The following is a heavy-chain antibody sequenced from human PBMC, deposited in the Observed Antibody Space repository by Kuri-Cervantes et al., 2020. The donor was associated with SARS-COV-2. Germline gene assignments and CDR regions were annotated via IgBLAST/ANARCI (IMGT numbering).Heavy chain of an antibody. Sequence: ASVKVSCKASGYTFINYGISWVRQAPGQGLEWMGWISTYNGDRNHAQNFQGRVTMTTDTSTRTAYMELRSLRSDDTAVYYCARWTTDPVEDYWGQGTLVTVSS. CDR2: ISTYNGDR. CDR3: ARWTTDPVEDY. D-gene: IGHD1-1*01. V-gene: IGHV1-18*01. J-gene: IGHJ4*02. CDR1: GYTFINYG.